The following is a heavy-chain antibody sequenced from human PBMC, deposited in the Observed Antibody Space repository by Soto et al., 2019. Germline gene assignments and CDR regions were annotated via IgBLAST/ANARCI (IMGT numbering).Heavy chain of an antibody. CDR2: IIPIFGTA. Sequence: ASVKVSCKASGGTFSSYAISWVRQAPGQGLEWMGGIIPIFGTANYAQKFQGRVTITADESTSTAYMELSSLRSEDTAVYYCASPLTTSPHPQVYYYGMDVWGQGTTVTVS. V-gene: IGHV1-69*13. CDR3: ASPLTTSPHPQVYYYGMDV. D-gene: IGHD2-2*01. CDR1: GGTFSSYA. J-gene: IGHJ6*02.